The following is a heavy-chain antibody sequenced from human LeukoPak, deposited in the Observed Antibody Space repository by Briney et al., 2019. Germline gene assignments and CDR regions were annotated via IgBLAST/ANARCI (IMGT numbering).Heavy chain of an antibody. CDR3: ARSYCSGGSCYRGRFDF. Sequence: SETLSLTCTVSGGSISSSSYYWGWIRQPPGKGLEWIGSIYYTGSTYYNPSLKGRVTMSVDTSKSQFSLKLSSVTAADTAVYYCARSYCSGGSCYRGRFDFWGQGTLVTVFS. J-gene: IGHJ4*02. V-gene: IGHV4-39*01. CDR1: GGSISSSSYY. CDR2: IYYTGST. D-gene: IGHD2-15*01.